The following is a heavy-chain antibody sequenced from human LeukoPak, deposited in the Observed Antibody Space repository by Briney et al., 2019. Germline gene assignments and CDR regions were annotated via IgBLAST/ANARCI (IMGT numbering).Heavy chain of an antibody. V-gene: IGHV3-23*01. CDR2: LSGSGAST. Sequence: GGSLRLSCAASGFAFSTYAMSWVRQAPGKGLEWVSALSGSGASTYYADSVKGRFTISRDNSKNTLYLQMNRLRPEDTAVYYCARGTVTAPDYWGQGTLVTVSS. CDR3: ARGTVTAPDY. D-gene: IGHD2-21*02. CDR1: GFAFSTYA. J-gene: IGHJ4*02.